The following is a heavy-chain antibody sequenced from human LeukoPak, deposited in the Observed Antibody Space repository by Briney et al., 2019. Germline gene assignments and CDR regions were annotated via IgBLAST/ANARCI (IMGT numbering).Heavy chain of an antibody. CDR1: GGSISNYY. D-gene: IGHD3-22*01. CDR2: IYYSGST. Sequence: SETLSLTCIVSGGSISNYYWSWIRQPPGKGLEWIGYIYYSGSTNYNPSLKSRVTISVDTSKNQFSLKLSSLTAADTAVYYCAREDSSGYSPYWGQGTLVTVSS. J-gene: IGHJ4*02. CDR3: AREDSSGYSPY. V-gene: IGHV4-59*01.